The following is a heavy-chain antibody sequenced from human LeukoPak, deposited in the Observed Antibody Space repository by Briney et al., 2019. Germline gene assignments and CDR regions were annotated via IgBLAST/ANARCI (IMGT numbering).Heavy chain of an antibody. CDR1: GGTFSSYA. D-gene: IGHD6-6*01. Sequence: SVKVSCKASGGTFSSYAISWVRQAPGQGLEWMGGIIPIFGTANYAQKFQGRVTITADESTSTAYMELSSLRSEDTAVYYCARALIPARPARTSWFDPWGQGTLVTVSS. CDR2: IIPIFGTA. CDR3: ARALIPARPARTSWFDP. V-gene: IGHV1-69*13. J-gene: IGHJ5*02.